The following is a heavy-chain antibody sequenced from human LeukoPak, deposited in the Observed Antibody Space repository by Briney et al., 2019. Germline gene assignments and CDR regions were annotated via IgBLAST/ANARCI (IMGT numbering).Heavy chain of an antibody. Sequence: GGSLRLSCAASGFTVSSNYMSWVRQAPGKGLEWVSVIYSGGSTYYADSVKGRFTISRDNSESTLYLQMNSLRAEDTAVYYCAIYYYDSSGPPPYWGQGTLVTVSS. CDR1: GFTVSSNY. CDR3: AIYYYDSSGPPPY. V-gene: IGHV3-66*01. D-gene: IGHD3-22*01. CDR2: IYSGGST. J-gene: IGHJ4*02.